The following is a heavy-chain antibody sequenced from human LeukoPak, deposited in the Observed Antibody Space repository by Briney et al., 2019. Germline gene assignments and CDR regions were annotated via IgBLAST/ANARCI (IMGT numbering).Heavy chain of an antibody. D-gene: IGHD3-22*01. CDR3: ARGNYYDSSGYYTPPDYYCYYGMDV. V-gene: IGHV1-18*01. J-gene: IGHJ6*02. Sequence: ASVTVSCKASGYTFTSYGISWVRQAPGQGLEWMGWISAYNGNTNYAQKLQGRVTMITDTSTSTAYMELRSLRSDDTAVYYCARGNYYDSSGYYTPPDYYCYYGMDVWGQGTTVTVSS. CDR2: ISAYNGNT. CDR1: GYTFTSYG.